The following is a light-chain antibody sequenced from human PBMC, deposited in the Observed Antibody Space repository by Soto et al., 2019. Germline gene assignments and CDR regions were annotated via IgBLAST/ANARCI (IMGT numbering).Light chain of an antibody. J-gene: IGKJ5*01. CDR3: QQGYITPIT. CDR2: AAS. Sequence: IQITQSPSTVSAYVGHSVTITCRASQSITAWLAWYQQKRGKAPKLLIYAASSLQSGVPSRFSGSGSGTDFTLTINSLQPEDFAAYYCQQGYITPITFGQGTRLEIK. CDR1: QSITAW. V-gene: IGKV1-39*01.